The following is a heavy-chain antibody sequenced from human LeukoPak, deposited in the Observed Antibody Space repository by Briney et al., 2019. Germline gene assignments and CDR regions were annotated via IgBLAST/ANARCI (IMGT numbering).Heavy chain of an antibody. CDR3: ARGGSSSWYGDC. J-gene: IGHJ4*02. CDR1: GSTFSDYA. D-gene: IGHD6-13*01. V-gene: IGHV3-30*04. Sequence: PGGSLRLSCAASGSTFSDYAIHWVRQAPDKGLEWVAVISSDGRNEYYADSVKGRFTISRDNSKNTLYLQMNSLRPEDTAVYYCARGGSSSWYGDCWGRGTLVAVSS. CDR2: ISSDGRNE.